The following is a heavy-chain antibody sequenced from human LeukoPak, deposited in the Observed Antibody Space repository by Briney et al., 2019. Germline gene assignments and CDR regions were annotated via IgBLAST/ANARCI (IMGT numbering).Heavy chain of an antibody. J-gene: IGHJ4*02. Sequence: PGGSLRLSCAASGFIFTNYAMYWVRQAPGKGLEWVSVILGSGDDTFYADSVRGRFTVSRDNSKNTLHLQMNSLRAEDTALYFCAKKAQYDGHYPFDYWGQGTLVTVSA. D-gene: IGHD4/OR15-4a*01. CDR3: AKKAQYDGHYPFDY. CDR1: GFIFTNYA. CDR2: ILGSGDDT. V-gene: IGHV3-23*01.